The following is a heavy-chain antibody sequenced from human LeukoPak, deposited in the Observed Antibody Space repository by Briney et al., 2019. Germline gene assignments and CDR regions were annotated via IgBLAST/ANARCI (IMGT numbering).Heavy chain of an antibody. CDR1: GYXFTNYW. V-gene: IGHV5-51*01. CDR3: ARGRGYCSSSSCYDFDY. Sequence: GESLKISCTGSGYXFTNYWIAWVRQMPGKGLEWMGIISPGDSETTYSPSFQGQVTISADKSITTTYLQWSRLEASDTAVYYCARGRGYCSSSSCYDFDYWGQGTLVTVSS. CDR2: ISPGDSET. J-gene: IGHJ4*02. D-gene: IGHD2-2*01.